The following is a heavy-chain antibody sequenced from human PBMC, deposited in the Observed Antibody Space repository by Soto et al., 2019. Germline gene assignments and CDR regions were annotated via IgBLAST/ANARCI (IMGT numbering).Heavy chain of an antibody. Sequence: SVKVSCKASGGTFSSYALNWVRQAPGQGLEWMGGIVPIFGAANYAQKFQGRVTITADESTSTAYMELSSLRSEDTALCYCARGGFSSSYRLDYWGQGTLVTVSS. CDR3: ARGGFSSSYRLDY. J-gene: IGHJ4*02. CDR1: GGTFSSYA. D-gene: IGHD6-6*01. V-gene: IGHV1-69*13. CDR2: IVPIFGAA.